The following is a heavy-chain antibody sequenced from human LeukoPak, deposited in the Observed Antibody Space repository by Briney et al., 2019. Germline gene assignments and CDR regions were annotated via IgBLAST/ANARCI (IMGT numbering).Heavy chain of an antibody. D-gene: IGHD5-12*01. Sequence: SETLSLTCAVSGGSISSYYWSWIRQPPGKGLEWIGYIYTSGSTNYNPSLKSRVTISVDTSKNQFSLKLSSVTAADTAVYYCARLKLRGVVDYWGQGTLVTVSS. V-gene: IGHV4-4*09. CDR1: GGSISSYY. CDR3: ARLKLRGVVDY. CDR2: IYTSGST. J-gene: IGHJ4*02.